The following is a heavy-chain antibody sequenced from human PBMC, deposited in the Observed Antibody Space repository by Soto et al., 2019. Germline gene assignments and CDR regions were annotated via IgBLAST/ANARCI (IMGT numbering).Heavy chain of an antibody. D-gene: IGHD3-3*01. Sequence: SETLSLTCTVSGDSISSYSWSWIRQPPGKGLEWIGYIYYSGSTNYNPSLKSRVTISVDTSKNQFSLKLSSVTAADTAVYYCARHYYDFWSGNYFDYWGQGTLVTVSS. J-gene: IGHJ4*02. CDR1: GDSISSYS. V-gene: IGHV4-59*01. CDR3: ARHYYDFWSGNYFDY. CDR2: IYYSGST.